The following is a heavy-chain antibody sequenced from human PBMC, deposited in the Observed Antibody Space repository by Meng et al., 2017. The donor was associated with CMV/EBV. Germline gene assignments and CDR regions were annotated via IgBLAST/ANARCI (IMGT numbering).Heavy chain of an antibody. CDR3: ARVGEGYDFWSGYYTGNWFDP. Sequence: ESLKISCTVSGYSISSGYYWGWIRQPPGKGLEWIGSIYHSGSTYYNPSLKSRVTISVDTSKNQFSLKLSSVTAADTAVYYCARVGEGYDFWSGYYTGNWFDPWGQGTLVTVSS. CDR2: IYHSGST. CDR1: GYSISSGYY. D-gene: IGHD3-3*01. J-gene: IGHJ5*02. V-gene: IGHV4-38-2*02.